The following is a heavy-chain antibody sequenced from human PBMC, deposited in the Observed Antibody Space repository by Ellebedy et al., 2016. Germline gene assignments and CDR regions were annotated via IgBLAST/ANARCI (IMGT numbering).Heavy chain of an antibody. V-gene: IGHV3-30*04. CDR1: GVTFSSYA. J-gene: IGHJ4*02. CDR2: ISYDGTKE. D-gene: IGHD3-10*01. CDR3: ARAHQIRLWFIKE. Sequence: GGSLRLXXVASGVTFSSYAMHWVRQAPGKGLEWVAVISYDGTKEYYSDSVKGRFTISRDNSINTVFLQMNSMRAEDTAVYYCARAHQIRLWFIKEWGQGALVTVSS.